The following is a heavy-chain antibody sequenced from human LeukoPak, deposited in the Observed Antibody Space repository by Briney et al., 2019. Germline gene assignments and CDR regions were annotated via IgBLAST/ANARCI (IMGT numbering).Heavy chain of an antibody. Sequence: GGSLRLSCAGSGFTLSSYYMHWVRQAPDKGLGWVAVMSYDETTANYAGSVQGRFTVSRDNSKNTLFLQINSLRAEDMAMYFCTRGGGANYYGDYFDYWSQGTLVTVSS. CDR3: TRGGGANYYGDYFDY. CDR1: GFTLSSYY. D-gene: IGHD1-26*01. J-gene: IGHJ4*02. CDR2: MSYDETTA. V-gene: IGHV3-30*14.